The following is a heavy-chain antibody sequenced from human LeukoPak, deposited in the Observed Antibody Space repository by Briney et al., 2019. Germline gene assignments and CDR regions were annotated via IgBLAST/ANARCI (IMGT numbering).Heavy chain of an antibody. CDR1: GYTFTSYG. V-gene: IGHV1-18*01. CDR2: ISAYNGKT. CDR3: GRGSTAIRLDDFEY. Sequence: ASVKVSCKASGYTFTSYGISWVRQAPGQGLEWMGWISAYNGKTNYAQKLQGRVTMTTDKSTSTAYMELRSLRSDDTAVYYCGRGSTAIRLDDFEYRGQGALVTVAS. D-gene: IGHD2-2*01. J-gene: IGHJ4*02.